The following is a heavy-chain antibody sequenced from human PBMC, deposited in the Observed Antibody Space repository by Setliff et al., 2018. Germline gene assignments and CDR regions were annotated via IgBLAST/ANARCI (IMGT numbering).Heavy chain of an antibody. J-gene: IGHJ6*03. Sequence: PGGSLRLSCVGSGFPLGDYGMDWVRQTPGKGLVWVSRINSVGSRTNYAGSVKGRFTISRDNAKNTVYLQMNSLRAEDTAVYYCARDREGDGNYYMDVWGKGTTVTVSS. CDR1: GFPLGDYG. CDR2: INSVGSRT. CDR3: ARDREGDGNYYMDV. D-gene: IGHD1-1*01. V-gene: IGHV3-74*01.